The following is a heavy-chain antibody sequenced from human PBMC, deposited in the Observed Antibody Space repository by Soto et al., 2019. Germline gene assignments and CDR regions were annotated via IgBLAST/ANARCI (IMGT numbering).Heavy chain of an antibody. J-gene: IGHJ6*02. V-gene: IGHV4-30-4*01. CDR1: GGSISSGDYY. Sequence: QVQLQESGPGLVKPSQTLSLTCTVSGGSISSGDYYWSWIRQPPGKGLEWIGYIYYSGSTYYNPSLKSRVTISVDPSKNQFSLKLSSVTAADTAVYYCAREVIVATIAADYYYGMDVWGQGTTVTVSS. CDR3: AREVIVATIAADYYYGMDV. CDR2: IYYSGST. D-gene: IGHD5-12*01.